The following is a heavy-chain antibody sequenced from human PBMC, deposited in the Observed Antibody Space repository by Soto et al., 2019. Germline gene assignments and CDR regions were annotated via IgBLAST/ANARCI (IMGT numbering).Heavy chain of an antibody. V-gene: IGHV1-18*01. CDR3: ARGRYGDY. CDR2: ISAHNGNT. CDR1: GSTFTSYG. D-gene: IGHD1-1*01. J-gene: IGHJ4*02. Sequence: QVNLVQPGVEVKKLGAQVKVPCRALGSTFTSYGITWVRQAPGQGLEWMGWISAHNGNTDYAQKLQGRVIVTRDTSTSTAYMELRSLRSDDTAVYYCARGRYGDYWGQGALVTVSS.